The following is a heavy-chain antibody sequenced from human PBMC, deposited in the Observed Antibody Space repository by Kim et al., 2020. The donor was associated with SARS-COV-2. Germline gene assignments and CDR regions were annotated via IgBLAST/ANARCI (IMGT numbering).Heavy chain of an antibody. Sequence: TNYSPSFQGHVTSSADKSISTAYLQWSSLKASDTAMYYCARHLQQLVFDPWGQGSLVTVSS. CDR2: T. D-gene: IGHD6-13*01. CDR3: ARHLQQLVFDP. J-gene: IGHJ5*02. V-gene: IGHV5-10-1*01.